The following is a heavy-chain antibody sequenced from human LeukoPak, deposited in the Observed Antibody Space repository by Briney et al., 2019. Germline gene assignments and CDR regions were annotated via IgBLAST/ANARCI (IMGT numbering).Heavy chain of an antibody. D-gene: IGHD2-2*01. CDR2: IYHSGST. Sequence: SETLYLTCTVSGYSISSGYYWGWIRQPPGKGLEWIGSIYHSGSTYYNPSLKSRVTISVDTSKNQFSLKLSSVTAADTAVYYCARVYCSSTSCYEATVDYWGQGTLVTVSS. CDR1: GYSISSGYY. J-gene: IGHJ4*02. V-gene: IGHV4-38-2*02. CDR3: ARVYCSSTSCYEATVDY.